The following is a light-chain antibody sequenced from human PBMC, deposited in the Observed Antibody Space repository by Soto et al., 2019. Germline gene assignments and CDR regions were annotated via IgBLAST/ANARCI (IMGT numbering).Light chain of an antibody. CDR2: GAS. J-gene: IGKJ3*01. Sequence: EIVLTQSPGTLSLSPGESATLSCRASQSVSSSYLAWYQQKPGQAPRLLIYGASSRATGIPDRFSGSGSGTDFTLTISRLEPEDFAVYYCQQYGSPITFGPGTKVDIK. CDR3: QQYGSPIT. CDR1: QSVSSSY. V-gene: IGKV3-20*01.